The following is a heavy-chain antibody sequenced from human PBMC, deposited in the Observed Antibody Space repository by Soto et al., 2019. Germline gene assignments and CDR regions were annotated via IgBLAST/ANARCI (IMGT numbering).Heavy chain of an antibody. V-gene: IGHV4-59*08. Sequence: SETLSLTCTVSGGSISSYYWSWIRQPPGKGLEWIGYIYYSGSTNYNPSLKSRVTISVDTSKNQFSLKLSSVTAADTAVYYCARPTLTGTTSPFDYWGQGTLVTVSS. CDR2: IYYSGST. J-gene: IGHJ4*02. D-gene: IGHD1-20*01. CDR3: ARPTLTGTTSPFDY. CDR1: GGSISSYY.